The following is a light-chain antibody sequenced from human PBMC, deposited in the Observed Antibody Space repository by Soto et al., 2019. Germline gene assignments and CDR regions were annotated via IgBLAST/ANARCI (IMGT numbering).Light chain of an antibody. V-gene: IGKV3-11*01. Sequence: EVVLTQSPATLSLSPGERATLSCRASQNVRTFLDWYQQKPGQAPRLLIYGASNRATGIPARFSGSGSGTDFTLTISSLEPEDFAVYYCQQYGSSPFTFGPGTKVDIK. CDR1: QNVRTF. CDR2: GAS. J-gene: IGKJ3*01. CDR3: QQYGSSPFT.